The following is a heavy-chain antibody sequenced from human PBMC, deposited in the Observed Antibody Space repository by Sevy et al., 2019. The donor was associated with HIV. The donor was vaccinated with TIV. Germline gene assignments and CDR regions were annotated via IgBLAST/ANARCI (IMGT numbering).Heavy chain of an antibody. Sequence: GGSLRLSCSTSGFNFSEHFMEWVRQAPGKGLEWIGRCRNKPDRFTTEYAASVKGSFTISRDDSKSSLYLQMSGLQADDTALYFCVSADKNFYLDFWGQGTLVTVSS. V-gene: IGHV3-72*01. CDR3: VSADKNFYLDF. CDR2: CRNKPDRFTT. CDR1: GFNFSEHF. J-gene: IGHJ4*02.